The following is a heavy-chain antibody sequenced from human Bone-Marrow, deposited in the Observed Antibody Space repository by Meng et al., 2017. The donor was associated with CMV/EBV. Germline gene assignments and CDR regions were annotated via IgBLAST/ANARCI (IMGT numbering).Heavy chain of an antibody. CDR1: GYTFTGYH. CDR3: AREGYCSSTSCSNDY. Sequence: ASVKVSCKASGYTFTGYHMHWVRQAPGQGLEWMGWINPNSGGTNYAQKFQGRVTMTRDTSISTAYMELSRLRSDDKAVYYCAREGYCSSTSCSNDYWGQGTLVTVSS. J-gene: IGHJ4*02. CDR2: INPNSGGT. D-gene: IGHD2-2*01. V-gene: IGHV1-2*02.